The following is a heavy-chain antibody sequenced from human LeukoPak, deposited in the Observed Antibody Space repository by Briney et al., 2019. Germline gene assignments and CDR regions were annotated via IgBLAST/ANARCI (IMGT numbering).Heavy chain of an antibody. J-gene: IGHJ4*02. D-gene: IGHD2-2*01. Sequence: PSETLSLTCTVSGGSISSYYWSWIRQPPGKGLEGIAYIYYSGSTNYNPSLKSRVTISIDTSKSQVSLKLSSVTAADTAVYYCARLGIGVVPSAMLGDYYFDYWGQGTLVTVSS. V-gene: IGHV4-59*08. CDR2: IYYSGST. CDR1: GGSISSYY. CDR3: ARLGIGVVPSAMLGDYYFDY.